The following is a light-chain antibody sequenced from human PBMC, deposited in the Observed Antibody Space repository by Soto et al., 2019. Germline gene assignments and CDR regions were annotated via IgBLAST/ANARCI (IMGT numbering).Light chain of an antibody. J-gene: IGLJ1*01. CDR3: SSVTSRFTCV. V-gene: IGLV2-14*01. CDR2: EVT. Sequence: QSALTQPASGSRSPGQSIAISCTGTRSDVGAYNYVSWYQQHPGKAPKLVISEVTNRPSGVSDRFSGSKSGNTASRAISGLQAEDEADYYCSSVTSRFTCVFGAGTKVTVL. CDR1: RSDVGAYNY.